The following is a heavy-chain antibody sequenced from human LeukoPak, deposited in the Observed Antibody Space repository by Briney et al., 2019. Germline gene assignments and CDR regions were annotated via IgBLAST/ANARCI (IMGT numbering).Heavy chain of an antibody. D-gene: IGHD6-19*01. CDR3: ASLRQWPHYFDY. CDR1: CFSISSSY. CDR2: IYYSGST. V-gene: IGHV4-59*08. Sequence: SETLSLTCTVSCFSISSSYWGWSPQPPRKGLEWIGYIYYSGSTNYNPSLKSRVTISVDTSKNQFYLKLSSVTDADTAVYYCASLRQWPHYFDYWGQGTLVTVSS. J-gene: IGHJ4*02.